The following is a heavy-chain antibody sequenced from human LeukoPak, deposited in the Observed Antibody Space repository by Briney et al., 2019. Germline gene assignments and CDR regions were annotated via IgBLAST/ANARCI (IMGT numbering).Heavy chain of an antibody. V-gene: IGHV3-21*01. D-gene: IGHD3-22*01. CDR3: VRLRRNNDRSGYYYYYDY. J-gene: IGHJ4*02. Sequence: GGSLRLSCAASGFTFSDFSMNWVRQAPGKGLEWVSSITSGGTYIYYADSVTGRFTISRDDARDSLFLQMNSLRAEDTAVYFCVRLRRNNDRSGYYYYYDYWGQGTLVTVSS. CDR2: ITSGGTYI. CDR1: GFTFSDFS.